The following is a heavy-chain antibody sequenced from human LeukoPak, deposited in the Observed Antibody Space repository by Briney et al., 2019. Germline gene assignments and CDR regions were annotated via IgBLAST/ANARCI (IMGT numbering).Heavy chain of an antibody. Sequence: SETLSLTCSVYGRSFSGYYWSWMRQPPGKELEWIVEINLSGSTNYNPSLKSRVTISVDTSKNQFSLNLSPVTAADTAVYYCARSSSWTGWFDPWGQGTLVTVSS. CDR3: ARSSSWTGWFDP. V-gene: IGHV4-34*01. CDR1: GRSFSGYY. CDR2: INLSGST. J-gene: IGHJ5*02. D-gene: IGHD6-13*01.